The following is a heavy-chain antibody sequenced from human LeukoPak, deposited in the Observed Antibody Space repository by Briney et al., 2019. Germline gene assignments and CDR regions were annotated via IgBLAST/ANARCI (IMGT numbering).Heavy chain of an antibody. CDR2: ISSMSSYK. V-gene: IGHV3-21*01. J-gene: IGHJ5*02. Sequence: GGPLRLSCTATGFILRTYTINCVRGAPGKGVEGVSSISSMSSYKLCADSVKGRFTISRENAKNTLFLQMNSLRVEDTAVYYCAIKYWFDAWGQGSLVTASS. CDR1: GFILRTYT. CDR3: AIKYWFDA.